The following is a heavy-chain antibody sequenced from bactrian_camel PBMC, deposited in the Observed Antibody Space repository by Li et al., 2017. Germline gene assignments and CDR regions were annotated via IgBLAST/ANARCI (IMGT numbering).Heavy chain of an antibody. D-gene: IGHD6*01. CDR1: GYTYETYC. CDR3: AAPLFPSGGNWYAPTTRTDFGY. CDR2: IDSDGST. J-gene: IGHJ4*01. V-gene: IGHV3S53*01. Sequence: HVQLVESGGDLVPPGGSLRLSCTASGYTYETYCMGWIRQAPGKPREGVAVIDSDGSTAYADSVKGRFTISRDDAKNTVYLQLNSLKTENTAMYYCAAPLFPSGGNWYAPTTRTDFGYWGQGTQVTVSS.